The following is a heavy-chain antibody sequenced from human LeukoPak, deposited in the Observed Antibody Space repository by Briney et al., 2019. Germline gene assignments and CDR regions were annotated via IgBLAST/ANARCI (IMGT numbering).Heavy chain of an antibody. CDR1: GGTFSSYA. CDR2: IIPIFGTA. D-gene: IGHD1-7*01. V-gene: IGHV1-69*05. J-gene: IGHJ6*03. CDR3: ARGSGTTSWYYYYMDV. Sequence: SVKVSCKASGGTFSSYAISWVRQAPGQGLEWMGGIIPIFGTANYAQKFQGRVTIITDESTSTAYMELSSLRSEDTAVYYCARGSGTTSWYYYYMDVWGKGTTVTVSS.